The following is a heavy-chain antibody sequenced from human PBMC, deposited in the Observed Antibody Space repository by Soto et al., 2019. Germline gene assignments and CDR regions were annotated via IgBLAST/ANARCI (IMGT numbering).Heavy chain of an antibody. D-gene: IGHD3-22*01. CDR1: GYTFTSYG. V-gene: IGHV1-18*01. CDR3: ARDDIQYDDDSSGYTAFDM. Sequence: QVQLVQSGAEVKKPGASVKVSCKASGYTFTSYGISWVRQAPGQGLEWMGWISAYNGNTNYAQKLQGRVNMTTDTSTGTAYMELRSLRSDDTAVYYCARDDIQYDDDSSGYTAFDMWGQGTMVTVSS. J-gene: IGHJ3*02. CDR2: ISAYNGNT.